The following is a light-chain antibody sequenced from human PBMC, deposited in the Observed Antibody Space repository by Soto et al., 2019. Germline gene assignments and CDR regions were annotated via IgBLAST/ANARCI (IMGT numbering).Light chain of an antibody. Sequence: QSALTQPASVSGSPGQSITISCTGTSSDVGGYNYVSWYQQHPGKAPKLMIYDVSNRNSGVCSRYTGSKSGNTASLTISGLQAEDEADDYRSSYTSSRTVVFAGGTKLTVL. CDR2: DVS. CDR1: SSDVGGYNY. V-gene: IGLV2-14*01. CDR3: SSYTSSRTVV. J-gene: IGLJ2*01.